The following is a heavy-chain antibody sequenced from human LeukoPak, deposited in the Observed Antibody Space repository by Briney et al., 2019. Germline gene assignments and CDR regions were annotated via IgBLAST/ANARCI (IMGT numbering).Heavy chain of an antibody. CDR2: INPNSGGT. Sequence: ASVKVSCKASGYSFNTYYMHWVRQAPGQGLEWMGWINPNSGGTNYAQKFQGRVTMTRDTSISTAYMELSRLRSDDTAVYYCARVGRDGYKRFDYWGQGTPVTVSS. CDR3: ARVGRDGYKRFDY. J-gene: IGHJ4*02. V-gene: IGHV1-2*02. CDR1: GYSFNTYY. D-gene: IGHD5-24*01.